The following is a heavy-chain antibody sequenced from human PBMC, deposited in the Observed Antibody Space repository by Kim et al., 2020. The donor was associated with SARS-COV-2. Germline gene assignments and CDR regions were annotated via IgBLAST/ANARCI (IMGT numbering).Heavy chain of an antibody. CDR1: GFTFSSYE. D-gene: IGHD4-17*01. J-gene: IGHJ6*02. CDR2: ISSSGSTI. CDR3: ARGDDYGDYYYYGMDV. V-gene: IGHV3-48*03. Sequence: GGSLRLSCAASGFTFSSYEMNWVRQAPGKGLEWVSYISSSGSTIYYADSVKGRFTISRDNAKNSLYLQMNSLRAEDTAVYYCARGDDYGDYYYYGMDVWGQGTTVTVSS.